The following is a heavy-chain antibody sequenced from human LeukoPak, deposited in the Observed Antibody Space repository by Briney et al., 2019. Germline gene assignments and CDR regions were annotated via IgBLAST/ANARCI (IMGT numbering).Heavy chain of an antibody. Sequence: GGSLRLSCAASGFTVSNNYMNWVRQAPGKGLEWVSDISASGGSTYYADSAKGRFTVSRDNSKNTLYLRMSSLRADDTAVYYCAKGPRQQLVTRFDNWGQGTLVTVSS. CDR3: AKGPRQQLVTRFDN. J-gene: IGHJ4*02. CDR1: GFTVSNNY. D-gene: IGHD6-13*01. V-gene: IGHV3-23*01. CDR2: ISASGGST.